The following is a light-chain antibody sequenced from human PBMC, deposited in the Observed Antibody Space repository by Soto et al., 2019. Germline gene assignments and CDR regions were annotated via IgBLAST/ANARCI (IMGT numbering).Light chain of an antibody. J-gene: IGLJ1*01. CDR2: DVS. CDR3: SSYTSSSPYV. CDR1: SSDVGGYNY. Sequence: QSVLTQPASVTRSPGQWITISCTGTSSDVGGYNYVSWYQQHPGKAPKLMIYDVSNRPSGVSNRFSGSKSGNTASLTISGLQAEDEADYYCSSYTSSSPYVFGTGTKVTVL. V-gene: IGLV2-14*01.